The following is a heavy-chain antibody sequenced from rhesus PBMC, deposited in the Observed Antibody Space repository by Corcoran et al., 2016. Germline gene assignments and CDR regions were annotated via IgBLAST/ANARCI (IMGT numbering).Heavy chain of an antibody. J-gene: IGHJ4*01. CDR2: IGGSTGST. Sequence: QVQLQESGPGLVKPSETLSLTCGVSGGSISSSHWWSWIRQPPGKGLGWIVNIGGSTGSTYYNPSLKSRVPIAKDTSKNQFSLKLSSVTAADRAVYYCAGGIVGANFFDYWGQGVLVTVSS. CDR1: GGSISSSHW. D-gene: IGHD1-44*02. CDR3: AGGIVGANFFDY. V-gene: IGHV4S19*01.